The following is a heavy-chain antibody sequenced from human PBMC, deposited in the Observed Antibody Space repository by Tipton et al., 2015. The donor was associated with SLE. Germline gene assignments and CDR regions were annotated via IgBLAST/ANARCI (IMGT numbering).Heavy chain of an antibody. D-gene: IGHD6-19*01. CDR3: AKGHISGWYNYFDY. J-gene: IGHJ4*02. V-gene: IGHV3-23*01. Sequence: SLRLSCAASGFTFTSFWMSWVRQAPGKGLERVSVISGSGGSTNYADSVEGRFTISRDCSKNTLYLQMNSLRAEDTAIYYCAKGHISGWYNYFDYWGQGTLVTVSS. CDR2: ISGSGGST. CDR1: GFTFTSFW.